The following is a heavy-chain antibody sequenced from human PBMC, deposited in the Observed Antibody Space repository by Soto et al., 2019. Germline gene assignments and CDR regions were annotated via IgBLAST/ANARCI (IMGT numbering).Heavy chain of an antibody. CDR3: ASGSYGYIDLVYYYYGMDV. CDR1: GGSISSYY. CDR2: IYYSGST. Sequence: SSETLSLTCTVSGGSISSYYWSWIRQPPGKGLEWIGYIYYSGSTNYNPSLKSRVTISVDTSKNQFSLKLSSVTAADTAVYYCASGSYGYIDLVYYYYGMDVWGQGTTVTVSS. V-gene: IGHV4-59*01. J-gene: IGHJ6*02. D-gene: IGHD5-18*01.